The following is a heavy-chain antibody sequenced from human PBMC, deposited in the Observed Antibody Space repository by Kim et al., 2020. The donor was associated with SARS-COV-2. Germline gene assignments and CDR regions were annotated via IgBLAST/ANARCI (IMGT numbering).Heavy chain of an antibody. CDR2: MHYTGRA. J-gene: IGHJ3*02. CDR3: ARFQQSSGSYLDLFDI. V-gene: IGHV4-59*01. D-gene: IGHD3-10*01. Sequence: SETLSLTCTVSGGSLSPYYWSWIRQPPGKGLEWIGYMHYTGRANYSPSLKSRVAISVDTSKNHFSLNLTSVTAADTAKYFCARFQQSSGSYLDLFDIWGQGTLVTVSS. CDR1: GGSLSPYY.